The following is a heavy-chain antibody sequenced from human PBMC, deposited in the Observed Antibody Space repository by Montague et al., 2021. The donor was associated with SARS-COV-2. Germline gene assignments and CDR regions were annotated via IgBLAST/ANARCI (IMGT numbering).Heavy chain of an antibody. Sequence: TLSLTCTVSGGSISTSGYYWSWIRQHPGKGLEWIGYISYSGSAYYSPPLKSRLTISVDTSENQFSLRLTSVTAADTAVYYCARAPYTSSWYWILDYWGQGTLVTVSS. J-gene: IGHJ4*02. D-gene: IGHD6-13*01. CDR1: GGSISTSGYY. CDR3: ARAPYTSSWYWILDY. CDR2: ISYSGSA. V-gene: IGHV4-31*03.